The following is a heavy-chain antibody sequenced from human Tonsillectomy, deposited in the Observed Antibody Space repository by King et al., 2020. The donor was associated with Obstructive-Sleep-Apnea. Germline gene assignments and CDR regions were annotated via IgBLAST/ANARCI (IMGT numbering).Heavy chain of an antibody. Sequence: QLQESGPGLVKPSETLSLTCTVSGDALNKYYWSWICQPPGKGLECIGNIDYSGSINYNPSLTSRLTISVETSKNQFSLKLSSMTAADTAVYYCARVYGDYDWFDPWGQGTLVTVSS. CDR3: ARVYGDYDWFDP. CDR2: IDYSGSI. J-gene: IGHJ5*02. V-gene: IGHV4-59*01. CDR1: GDALNKYY. D-gene: IGHD4-17*01.